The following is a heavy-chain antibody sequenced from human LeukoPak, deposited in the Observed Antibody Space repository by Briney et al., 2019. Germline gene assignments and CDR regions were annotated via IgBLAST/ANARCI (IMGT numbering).Heavy chain of an antibody. CDR3: ANTRDIVVVVAAPFAY. D-gene: IGHD2-15*01. V-gene: IGHV3-23*01. CDR1: GFTFSSYA. Sequence: PGGSLRLYCAASGFTFSSYAMSWVRQAPGKGLEWVSGISGSGGSTYNADSVKGRFTISRDNSKNTLYLQMSSLRAEDTAVYYCANTRDIVVVVAAPFAYWGEGTLVTVSS. J-gene: IGHJ4*02. CDR2: ISGSGGST.